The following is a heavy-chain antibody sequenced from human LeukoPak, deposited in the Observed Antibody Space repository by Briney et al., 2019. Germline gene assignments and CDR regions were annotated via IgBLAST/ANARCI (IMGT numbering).Heavy chain of an antibody. D-gene: IGHD1-14*01. CDR3: AKSRLTPHP. CDR1: GFTFSNSD. V-gene: IGHV3-23*01. Sequence: GGSLRLSCSASGFTFSNSDMSLVRQAPGKGLEWVSAIGGSGSSTFNEDSVKGRFTVSRDNSKNTLYLQMSSLRAEDTAVYYCAKSRLTPHPWGQGTLVTVSS. J-gene: IGHJ5*02. CDR2: IGGSGSST.